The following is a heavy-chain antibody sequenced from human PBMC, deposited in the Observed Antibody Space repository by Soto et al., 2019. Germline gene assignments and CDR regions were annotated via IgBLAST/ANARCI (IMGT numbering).Heavy chain of an antibody. V-gene: IGHV3-23*01. CDR1: GFTFSSYG. CDR3: AVYGSGSYLAFDY. CDR2: ISGSGGST. D-gene: IGHD3-10*01. Sequence: EVQLLESGGGLVQPGGSLRLSCEASGFTFSSYGMSWVRQAPGQGLEWVSGISGSGGSTYYADSVKGRFTISRDNSKNTLWLQMKSLGAEDTAVYYCAVYGSGSYLAFDYWGQGTLVTVSS. J-gene: IGHJ4*02.